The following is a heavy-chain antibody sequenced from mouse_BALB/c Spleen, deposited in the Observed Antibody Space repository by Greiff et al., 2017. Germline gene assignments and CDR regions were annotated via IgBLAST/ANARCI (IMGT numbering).Heavy chain of an antibody. J-gene: IGHJ3*01. CDR1: GFTFNTYA. CDR2: IRSKSNNYAT. Sequence: EVQLVESGGGLVQPKGSLKLSCAASGFTFNTYAMHWVCQAPGKGLEWVARIRSKSNNYATYYADSVKDRFTISRDDSQSMLYLQMNNLKTEDTAMYYCVREDYGSPFAYWGQGTLVTVSA. CDR3: VREDYGSPFAY. D-gene: IGHD1-1*01. V-gene: IGHV10-3*03.